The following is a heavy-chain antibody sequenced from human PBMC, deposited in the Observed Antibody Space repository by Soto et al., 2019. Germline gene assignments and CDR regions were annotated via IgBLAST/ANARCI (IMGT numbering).Heavy chain of an antibody. Sequence: GGSLRLSCAASGFTFSSYAMSWVRQAPGKGLEWVSTISGSGGSTYYADSVVGRFTISRDNSKNTLYLQMNSLRAEDAAVYHCAKTVFIGYYYFEWWGQGTLVTVSS. CDR2: ISGSGGST. D-gene: IGHD3-9*01. CDR1: GFTFSSYA. CDR3: AKTVFIGYYYFEW. J-gene: IGHJ4*02. V-gene: IGHV3-23*01.